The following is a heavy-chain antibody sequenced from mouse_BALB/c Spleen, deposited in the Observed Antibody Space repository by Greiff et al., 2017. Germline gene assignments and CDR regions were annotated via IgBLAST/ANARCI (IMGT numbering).Heavy chain of an antibody. CDR3: ARRGYYGSSSFAY. D-gene: IGHD1-1*01. CDR1: GYSITSDYA. CDR2: ISYSGST. J-gene: IGHJ3*01. Sequence: EVQLVESGPGLVKPSQSLSLTCTVTGYSITSDYAWNWIRQFPGNKLEWMGYISYSGSTSYNPSLKSRISITRDTSKNQFFLQLNSVTTEDTATYYCARRGYYGSSSFAYWGQGTLVTVSA. V-gene: IGHV3-2*02.